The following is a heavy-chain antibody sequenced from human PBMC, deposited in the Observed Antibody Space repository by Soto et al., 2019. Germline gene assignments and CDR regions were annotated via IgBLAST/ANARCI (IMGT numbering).Heavy chain of an antibody. J-gene: IGHJ6*02. V-gene: IGHV3-53*05. Sequence: PGGSLRLSCAASGFTVSSNYMSWVRQAPGKGLEWVSVIYSGGSTYYADSVKGRFTISRDNSKNTLYLQMNSLRAEDTAVYYCAKDIKSIAAPDYYYYGMDVWGQGTTVTVSS. D-gene: IGHD6-6*01. CDR2: IYSGGST. CDR3: AKDIKSIAAPDYYYYGMDV. CDR1: GFTVSSNY.